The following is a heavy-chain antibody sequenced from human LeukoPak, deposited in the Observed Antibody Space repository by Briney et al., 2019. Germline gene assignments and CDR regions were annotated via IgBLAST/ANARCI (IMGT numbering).Heavy chain of an antibody. J-gene: IGHJ3*02. D-gene: IGHD6-13*01. Sequence: SQSLSLTCTVSVYSISSGYYWGWIRERPGEWLEWVGSIYHSGSTYYNPSLKTRATISVDTSKNQFSLKLSSVTAADKAVYYGARDVTTLVAFDIWGQGTMVTVSS. CDR3: ARDVTTLVAFDI. CDR2: IYHSGST. V-gene: IGHV4-38-2*02. CDR1: VYSISSGYY.